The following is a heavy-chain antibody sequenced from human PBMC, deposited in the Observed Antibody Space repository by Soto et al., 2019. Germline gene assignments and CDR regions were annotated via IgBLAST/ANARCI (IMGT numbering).Heavy chain of an antibody. D-gene: IGHD3-9*01. J-gene: IGHJ4*02. V-gene: IGHV1-18*01. Sequence: ASVKVSCKASGYTFTSYGISWVRQAPGQGLEWMGWISAYNGNTNYAQKLQGRVTMTTDTSTSTAYMELRSLRSDDTAVYYCASTDRYFDWLPLDYWGQGTLVTVSS. CDR2: ISAYNGNT. CDR1: GYTFTSYG. CDR3: ASTDRYFDWLPLDY.